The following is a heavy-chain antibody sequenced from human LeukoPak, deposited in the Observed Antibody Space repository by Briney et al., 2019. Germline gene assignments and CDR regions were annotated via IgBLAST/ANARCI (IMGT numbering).Heavy chain of an antibody. J-gene: IGHJ4*02. D-gene: IGHD4-17*01. CDR2: ISSSSSYI. CDR3: ARNYGDYVPFDY. Sequence: GGSLRLSCAASGFTFSSYSMNWVRQAPGKGLEWVSSISSSSSYIYYADSVKGRFTISRDNAKNSLYLQVNSLRAEDTAMYYCARNYGDYVPFDYWGQGTLVTVSS. V-gene: IGHV3-21*01. CDR1: GFTFSSYS.